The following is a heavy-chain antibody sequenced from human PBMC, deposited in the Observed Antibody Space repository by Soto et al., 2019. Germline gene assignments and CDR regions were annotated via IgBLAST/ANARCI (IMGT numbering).Heavy chain of an antibody. CDR2: ISERVDST. V-gene: IGHV3-23*01. CDR1: GFTCSTYA. Sequence: GGSLRLSCAASGFTCSTYAMTWVRQAPGRGLEWVSLISERVDSTYYADSVKGRFTISRDGSSNTVYLQLNSLRGEDTAVYYCARAFVGNPRGAFDIWGQGTMVTVSS. D-gene: IGHD1-1*01. CDR3: ARAFVGNPRGAFDI. J-gene: IGHJ3*02.